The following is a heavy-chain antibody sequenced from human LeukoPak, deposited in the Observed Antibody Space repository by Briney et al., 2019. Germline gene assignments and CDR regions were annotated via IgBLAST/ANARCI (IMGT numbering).Heavy chain of an antibody. V-gene: IGHV3-7*01. CDR1: GFTFSSYW. J-gene: IGHJ6*02. D-gene: IGHD3-16*01. CDR2: IKQDGSEK. Sequence: GGSLRLSCAASGFTFSSYWMSWVRQAPGKGLEWVANIKQDGSEKYYVDSVKGRFTISRDNAKNSLYLQMNSLRAEDTAVYYCARESIWDSSRAGTYYYYGMDVWGQGTTVTVSS. CDR3: ARESIWDSSRAGTYYYYGMDV.